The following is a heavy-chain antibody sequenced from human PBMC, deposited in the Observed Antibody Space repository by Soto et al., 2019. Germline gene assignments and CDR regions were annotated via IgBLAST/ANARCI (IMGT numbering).Heavy chain of an antibody. CDR2: IYYTGST. J-gene: IGHJ4*02. CDR3: ARGPGASGTYHYFFDY. V-gene: IGHV4-59*01. CDR1: GGSISSYW. Sequence: SETLSLTCTVSGGSISSYWWSWIRQPPGKGLEWIGYIYYTGSTNYNPSLKSRVTISLDASKNQFSLKLSSVTTADTAVYYCARGPGASGTYHYFFDYWGPGNLVTVSS. D-gene: IGHD3-10*01.